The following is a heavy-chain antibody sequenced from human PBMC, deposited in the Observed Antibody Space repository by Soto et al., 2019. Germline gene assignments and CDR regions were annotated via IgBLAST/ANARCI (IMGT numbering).Heavy chain of an antibody. CDR1: GFTFSNAW. CDR3: TTWYYDFWSGYYVAFDI. D-gene: IGHD3-3*01. V-gene: IGHV3-15*01. CDR2: IKSKTDGGTT. Sequence: GGSLRLSCAASGFTFSNAWMSWVRQAPGKGLEWVGRIKSKTDGGTTDYAAPVKGRFTISRDDSKNTLYLQMNSLKIEDTAVYYCTTWYYDFWSGYYVAFDIWGQGTMVTVSS. J-gene: IGHJ3*02.